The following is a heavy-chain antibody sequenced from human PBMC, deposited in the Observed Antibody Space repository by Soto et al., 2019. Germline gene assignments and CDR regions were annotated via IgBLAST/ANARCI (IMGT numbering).Heavy chain of an antibody. CDR3: ARGSVGAHPPGYCSGGSCYTRYNWFDP. CDR2: IYYSGST. CDR1: GGSISSYY. D-gene: IGHD2-15*01. J-gene: IGHJ5*02. V-gene: IGHV4-59*01. Sequence: SETLSLTCTVSGGSISSYYWSWIRQPPGKGLEWIGYIYYSGSTNYNPSLKSRATISVDTSKNQFSLKLSSVTAADTAVYYCARGSVGAHPPGYCSGGSCYTRYNWFDPWGQGTLVTVSS.